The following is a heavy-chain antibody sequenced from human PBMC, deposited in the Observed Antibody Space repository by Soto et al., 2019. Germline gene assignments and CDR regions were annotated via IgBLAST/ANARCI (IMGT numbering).Heavy chain of an antibody. CDR1: GGSISSGDYY. D-gene: IGHD3-22*01. Sequence: PSETLSLTCTVSGGSISSGDYYWSWIRQPPGKGLEWIGYIYYSGSTYYNPSLKSRVTISVDMSKNQFSLKLSSVTAADTAVYYCARRDYYDSSGYYYYYYYGMDVWGQGTTVTVSS. CDR2: IYYSGST. V-gene: IGHV4-30-4*01. J-gene: IGHJ6*02. CDR3: ARRDYYDSSGYYYYYYYGMDV.